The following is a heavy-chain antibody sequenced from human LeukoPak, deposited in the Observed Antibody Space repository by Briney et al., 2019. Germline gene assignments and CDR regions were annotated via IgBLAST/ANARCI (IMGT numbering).Heavy chain of an antibody. Sequence: SETLSLTCAVYGGSFSGYYWSWIRQPPGKGLEWVGEINHSGSTNYNPSLKSRVTISVDTSKNQFSLKLSSVTAADTAVYYCARGYFDWLLYYYYYMDVWGKGTTVTVSS. V-gene: IGHV4-34*01. CDR3: ARGYFDWLLYYYYYMDV. D-gene: IGHD3-9*01. CDR1: GGSFSGYY. J-gene: IGHJ6*03. CDR2: INHSGST.